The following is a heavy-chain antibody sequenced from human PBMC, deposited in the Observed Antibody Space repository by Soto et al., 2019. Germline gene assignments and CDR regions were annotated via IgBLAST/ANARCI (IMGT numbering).Heavy chain of an antibody. D-gene: IGHD5-12*01. CDR1: GFTFSSYG. V-gene: IGHV3-33*01. CDR3: ARDQEWRGGYSGYSYGMDV. CDR2: IWYDGSNK. Sequence: GGSLRLSCAASGFTFSSYGMHWVRQAPGKGLEWVAVIWYDGSNKYYADSVKGRFTISRDNSKNTLYLQMNSLRAEDTAVYYCARDQEWRGGYSGYSYGMDVWGQGTTVTVSS. J-gene: IGHJ6*02.